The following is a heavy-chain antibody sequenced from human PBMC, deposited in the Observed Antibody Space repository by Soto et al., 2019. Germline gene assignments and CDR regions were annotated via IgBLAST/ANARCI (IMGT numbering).Heavy chain of an antibody. CDR1: GFTVSNNY. CDR3: ARVSPFDY. CDR2: IYSGGST. V-gene: IGHV3-66*01. Sequence: DVQLVESGGGLVQPGGSLRLACAASGFTVSNNYMSWVRQAPGKGLEWRSVIYSGGSTYFADSVKGRFTMSRDISRNTLFLQMFDLRTEDTAMYYCARVSPFDYWGQGTLVTVSS. J-gene: IGHJ4*02.